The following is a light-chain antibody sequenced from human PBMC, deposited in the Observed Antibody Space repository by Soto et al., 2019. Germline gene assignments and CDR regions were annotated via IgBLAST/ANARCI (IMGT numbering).Light chain of an antibody. CDR2: DSS. CDR3: LQDYSYPLT. Sequence: IQMTQSPSTLSASVGDRVIITCRASQSISSWLAWYQQKPGRAPKLLIYDSSSLESGVPSRFSGSGSGTDFTLTISSLQPEDFATYYCLQDYSYPLTFGQGTKVDI. V-gene: IGKV1-5*01. J-gene: IGKJ1*01. CDR1: QSISSW.